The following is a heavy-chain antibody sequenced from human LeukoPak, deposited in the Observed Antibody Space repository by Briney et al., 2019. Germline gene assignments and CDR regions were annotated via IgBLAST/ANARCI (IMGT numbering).Heavy chain of an antibody. Sequence: GGSLRLSCAASGLIFSSYAMSWVRQAPGKGLEWVGRTRNKAYSYTTEYAASVKGRFTISRDESKNSLYLEMNSLKTEDTAVYYCARTSRYYDRSGIDYWGQGTLVTVSS. CDR1: GLIFSSYA. D-gene: IGHD3-16*01. J-gene: IGHJ4*02. CDR2: TRNKAYSYTT. CDR3: ARTSRYYDRSGIDY. V-gene: IGHV3-72*01.